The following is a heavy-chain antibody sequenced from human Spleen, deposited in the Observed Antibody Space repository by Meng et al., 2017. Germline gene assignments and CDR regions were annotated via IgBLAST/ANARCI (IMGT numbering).Heavy chain of an antibody. CDR2: IYYSGST. D-gene: IGHD6-19*01. Sequence: LETLSLTCTVSGGSITSDYWSWIRQPPGKGLEWIGYIYYSGSTNYNPSLKSRVTISVDKSKNQFSLKLSSVTAADTAVYYCARRQNIAVTAYYFDYWGQGTLVTVSS. V-gene: IGHV4-59*12. J-gene: IGHJ4*02. CDR3: ARRQNIAVTAYYFDY. CDR1: GGSITSDY.